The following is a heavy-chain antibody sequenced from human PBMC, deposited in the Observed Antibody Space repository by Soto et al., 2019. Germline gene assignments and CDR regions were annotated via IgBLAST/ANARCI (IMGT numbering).Heavy chain of an antibody. J-gene: IGHJ6*03. CDR3: ARGSGYDLLDYYYYMDV. CDR1: GYTFTSYY. Sequence: GASVKVSCKASGYTFTSYYMHWVRQATGQGLEWMGWMNPNSGNTGYAQKFQGRVTMTRNTSISTAYMELSSLRSEDTAVYYCARGSGYDLLDYYYYMDVWGKGTTVTVSS. CDR2: MNPNSGNT. D-gene: IGHD5-12*01. V-gene: IGHV1-8*02.